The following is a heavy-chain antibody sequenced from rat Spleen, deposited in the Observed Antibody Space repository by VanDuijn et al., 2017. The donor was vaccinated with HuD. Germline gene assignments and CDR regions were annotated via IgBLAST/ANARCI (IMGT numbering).Heavy chain of an antibody. CDR3: TRNWDY. D-gene: IGHD3-6*01. Sequence: EVQLVESGGGLVQPGRSLKLSCVASGFSFNNYWMTWIRQAPGKGLDWVASISNAGGSTYYPDSMKGRFTISRDIAENTLYLQMNSVRSEDTATYYCTRNWDYWGQGVMVTVSS. V-gene: IGHV5-31*01. CDR2: ISNAGGST. CDR1: GFSFNNYW. J-gene: IGHJ2*01.